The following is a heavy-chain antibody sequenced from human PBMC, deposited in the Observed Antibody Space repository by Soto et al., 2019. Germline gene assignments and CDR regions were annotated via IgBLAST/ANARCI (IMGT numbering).Heavy chain of an antibody. J-gene: IGHJ4*02. D-gene: IGHD6-13*01. V-gene: IGHV4-59*01. CDR1: GCSISGNY. CDR3: ARYRREAAAGYTLDY. CDR2: VYNSGST. Sequence: NPSETLSLTCPVSGCSISGNYWTWIRQPPGKGLEWIGYVYNSGSTNYNPSLKSRVTISEDTSKNQFSLKVNSMTAADTAVYYCARYRREAAAGYTLDYWGQGILVTVSS.